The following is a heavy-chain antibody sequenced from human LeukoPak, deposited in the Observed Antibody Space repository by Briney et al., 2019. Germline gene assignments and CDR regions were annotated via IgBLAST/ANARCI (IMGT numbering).Heavy chain of an antibody. CDR2: TRYDGSNK. J-gene: IGHJ4*02. CDR3: AKDTFYYYDSSGYPDY. Sequence: PGGSLRLSCAASGFTFSSYGMHWVRQAPGKGLEWVAFTRYDGSNKYYADSVKGRFTISRDNSKNTLYLQMNSLRAEDTAVYYCAKDTFYYYDSSGYPDYWGQGTLVTVSS. D-gene: IGHD3-22*01. CDR1: GFTFSSYG. V-gene: IGHV3-30*02.